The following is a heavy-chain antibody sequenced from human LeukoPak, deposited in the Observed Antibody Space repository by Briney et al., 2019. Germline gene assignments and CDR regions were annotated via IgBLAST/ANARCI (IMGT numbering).Heavy chain of an antibody. V-gene: IGHV4-39*01. D-gene: IGHD3-22*01. CDR2: IYYSGST. J-gene: IGHJ3*01. Sequence: SQTLSLTYTVSGGSNSSSSYYWGWSRQPPGKGLEWSGSIYYSGSTYYNPSLKSRVTISVDTSKNQFSLKPSSVTAADTAVYYCARPRPNYYDSSGPKGHDAFDVWGQGTMVTVSS. CDR1: GGSNSSSSYY. CDR3: ARPRPNYYDSSGPKGHDAFDV.